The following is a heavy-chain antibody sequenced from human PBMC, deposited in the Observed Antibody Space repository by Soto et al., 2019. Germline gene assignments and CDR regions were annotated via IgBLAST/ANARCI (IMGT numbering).Heavy chain of an antibody. J-gene: IGHJ3*02. CDR2: IYYSGST. Sequence: SETLSLTCTVSGGSISSGGYYWSWIRQHPGKGLEWIGYIYYSGSTYYNPSLKSRVTISVDTSKNQFSLKLSSVTAADTAVYYCARDAGYCSSTSCYKFGAFDIWGQGTMVTVSS. V-gene: IGHV4-31*03. CDR1: GGSISSGGYY. D-gene: IGHD2-2*02. CDR3: ARDAGYCSSTSCYKFGAFDI.